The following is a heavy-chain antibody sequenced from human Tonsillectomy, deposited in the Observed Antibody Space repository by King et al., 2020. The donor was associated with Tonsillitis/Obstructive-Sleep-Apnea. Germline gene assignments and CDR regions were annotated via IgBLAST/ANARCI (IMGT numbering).Heavy chain of an antibody. CDR2: TRNKANHYTT. Sequence: VQLVESGGGLVQPGGSLRLSCAASGFTFSDHYMDWVRQAPGKGLEWVGRTRNKANHYTTEYAASVKGSFTISRDDSKNSLYLQMNSLKTEDTAVYYCARDPPYNSGWPGALDLWGQGTMVTVSS. D-gene: IGHD6-19*01. CDR3: ARDPPYNSGWPGALDL. V-gene: IGHV3-72*01. J-gene: IGHJ3*01. CDR1: GFTFSDHY.